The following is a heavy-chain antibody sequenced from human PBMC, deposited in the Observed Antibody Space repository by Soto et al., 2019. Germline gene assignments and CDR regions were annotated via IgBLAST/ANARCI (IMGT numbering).Heavy chain of an antibody. CDR3: ARNPLEYSSSSTHPFDY. CDR2: IIPIFGTA. CDR1: GGTFSSFA. D-gene: IGHD6-6*01. V-gene: IGHV1-69*13. J-gene: IGHJ4*02. Sequence: SVKVSCKASGGTFSSFAISWVRQAPGQGLEWMGGIIPIFGTANYAQKFQGRVTITADESTSTAYMELSSLRSEDTAVYYCARNPLEYSSSSTHPFDYWGQGALVTVSS.